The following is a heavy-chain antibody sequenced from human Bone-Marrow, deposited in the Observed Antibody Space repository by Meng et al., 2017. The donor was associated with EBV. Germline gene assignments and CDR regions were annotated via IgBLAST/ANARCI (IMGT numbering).Heavy chain of an antibody. Sequence: QVPVEQFGGEVKDPVTSVNASRHNSGCTFSSDANSLVRHAPKQGLEFVGNNNPMSDEQHHAQKFRGRVTITADESTSTLNVDLSGLRSEDTYVYSCDIESGRGFTSDYWGQGTLVTVSS. CDR2: NNPMSDEQ. CDR3: DIESGRGFTSDY. J-gene: IGHJ4*02. D-gene: IGHD3-10*01. V-gene: IGHV1-69*18. CDR1: GCTFSSDA.